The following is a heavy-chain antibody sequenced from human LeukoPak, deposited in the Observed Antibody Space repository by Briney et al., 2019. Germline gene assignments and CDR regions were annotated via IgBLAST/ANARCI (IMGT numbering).Heavy chain of an antibody. D-gene: IGHD1-26*01. CDR1: GGTFLSHT. CDR2: ITPFINTA. CDR3: ARVNLRGSNYNWFDP. J-gene: IGHJ5*02. V-gene: IGHV1-69*08. Sequence: ASVKVSCKPSGGTFLSHTFSWVRQAPGQGLEWVGRITPFINTANYAQTFQGRVSIYADRYTTTVYMDLSGLRPDDTAVYYCARVNLRGSNYNWFDPWGQGTPVTVAS.